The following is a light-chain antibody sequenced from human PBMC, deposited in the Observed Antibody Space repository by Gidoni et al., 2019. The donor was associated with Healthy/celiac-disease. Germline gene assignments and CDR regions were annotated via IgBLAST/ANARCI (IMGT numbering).Light chain of an antibody. Sequence: QSALTQPASVSVSPGQSITISCTGTSSDVGCYNYFSWYQQHPGNAPKLMIYDVSTRPSGVSNRFSGSKSGTTASLTISGIQAEDEADYYCSSYTSSSTPVVFGGGTKLTVL. V-gene: IGLV2-14*03. J-gene: IGLJ2*01. CDR3: SSYTSSSTPVV. CDR2: DVS. CDR1: SSDVGCYNY.